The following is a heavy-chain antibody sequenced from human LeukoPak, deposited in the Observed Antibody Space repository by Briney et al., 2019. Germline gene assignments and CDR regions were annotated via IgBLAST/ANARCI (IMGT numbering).Heavy chain of an antibody. CDR3: ARGAYGGNSYDY. CDR1: GFTFTKYW. D-gene: IGHD4-23*01. J-gene: IGHJ4*02. CDR2: ISTDENTA. Sequence: LPGGSLRLSCAASGFTFTKYWMHWVRQAPGKGLVWVSHISTDENTANYADSVKGRFTTSRDNAKNTMYLQVNSLRAEDTAVYYCARGAYGGNSYDYWGPGTLVTVSS. V-gene: IGHV3-74*01.